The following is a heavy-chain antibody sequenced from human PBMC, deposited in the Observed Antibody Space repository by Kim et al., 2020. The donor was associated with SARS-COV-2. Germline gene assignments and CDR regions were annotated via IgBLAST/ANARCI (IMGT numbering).Heavy chain of an antibody. V-gene: IGHV3-23*01. CDR2: ISAGGGTP. Sequence: GGSLRLSCAASGFTFDSYAMSWVRQAPGKGPEWVAGISAGGGTPDYADSVKGRFTIARDNSQNTLSLQMNGLRAGDTAVYYCAKNVRWENSYYVAHDYWGQGTLVTVSS. D-gene: IGHD1-26*01. CDR1: GFTFDSYA. CDR3: AKNVRWENSYYVAHDY. J-gene: IGHJ4*02.